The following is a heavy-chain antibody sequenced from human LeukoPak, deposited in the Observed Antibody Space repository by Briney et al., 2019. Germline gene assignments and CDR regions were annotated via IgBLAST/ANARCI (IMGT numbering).Heavy chain of an antibody. J-gene: IGHJ3*02. CDR1: GYTFTSYP. Sequence: ASVKDSCKATGYTFTSYPMNWVRQAPGQGLEWMGWINTNTGNPTYAQGFTGRFVFSLDTSVSTAYLEISSLKAEDTAVYYCARDIGALRIQVPPDAFDIWGQGTMVTVSS. CDR3: ARDIGALRIQVPPDAFDI. D-gene: IGHD5-18*01. CDR2: INTNTGNP. V-gene: IGHV7-4-1*02.